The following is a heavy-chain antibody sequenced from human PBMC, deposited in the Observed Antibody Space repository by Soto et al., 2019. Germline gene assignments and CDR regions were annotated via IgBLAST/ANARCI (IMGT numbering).Heavy chain of an antibody. CDR1: GYSFTSYW. Sequence: GESLKISCKGSGYSFTSYWIGCLRQMPGKGLEWMGIIYPGDSDTRYSPSFQGQVTISADKSISTAYLQWSSLKASDTAMYYCAGQVPRFYSSGWPAPFDYWGQGTLVTVSS. D-gene: IGHD6-19*01. J-gene: IGHJ4*02. CDR2: IYPGDSDT. V-gene: IGHV5-51*01. CDR3: AGQVPRFYSSGWPAPFDY.